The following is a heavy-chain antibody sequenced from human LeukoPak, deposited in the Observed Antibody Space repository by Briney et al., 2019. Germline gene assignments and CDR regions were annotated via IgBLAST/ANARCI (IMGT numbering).Heavy chain of an antibody. J-gene: IGHJ6*02. CDR3: AKAQGPDDFWSGYRYYYGMDV. Sequence: GGSLRLSCAASGFTFSSYAMSWVRQAPGKGLEWVSAISGSGGSTYYADSVKGRFTISRDNSKSTLYLQMNSLRAEDTAVYYCAKAQGPDDFWSGYRYYYGMDVWGQGTTVTVSS. CDR2: ISGSGGST. D-gene: IGHD3-3*01. CDR1: GFTFSSYA. V-gene: IGHV3-23*01.